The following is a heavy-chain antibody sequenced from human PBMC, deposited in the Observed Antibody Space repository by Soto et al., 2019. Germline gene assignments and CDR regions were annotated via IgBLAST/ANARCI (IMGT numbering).Heavy chain of an antibody. J-gene: IGHJ4*02. V-gene: IGHV3-30*18. CDR1: GFTFSSYG. Sequence: QVQLVESGGGVVQPGRSLRLSCAASGFTFSSYGMHWVRQAPGKGLEWVAVISYDGSNKYYADSVKGRFTISRDNSKNTLYLQMNSLRAEDTAVYYCAKVGMITFGGVIVMLDYWGQGTLVTVSS. D-gene: IGHD3-16*02. CDR3: AKVGMITFGGVIVMLDY. CDR2: ISYDGSNK.